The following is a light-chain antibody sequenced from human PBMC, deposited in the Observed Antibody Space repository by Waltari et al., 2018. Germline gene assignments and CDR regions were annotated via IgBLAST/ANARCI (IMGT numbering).Light chain of an antibody. CDR2: KDR. J-gene: IGLJ2*01. Sequence: SYALTQPPSVSVSPGHTARITFPGDALPRFYPYWYQQRAGQAPALIIFKDRERLSGIPARFSASTSGTRSTLTISAVRAEDEAAYYCQSADSTNTYVVFGGGTKLTVL. CDR1: ALPRFY. CDR3: QSADSTNTYVV. V-gene: IGLV3-25*03.